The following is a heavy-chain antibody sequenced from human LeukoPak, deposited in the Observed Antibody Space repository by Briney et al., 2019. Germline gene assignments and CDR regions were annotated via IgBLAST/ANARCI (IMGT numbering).Heavy chain of an antibody. Sequence: ASVKVSCKASGGTFSSYAISWVRQAPGQGLEWMGGIIPIFGTANYAQKFQGRVTITADESTSTAYMELSSLRSEDTAVYYCARGQIVLMVYAYYFDYWGQGTLVTVSS. V-gene: IGHV1-69*13. J-gene: IGHJ4*02. D-gene: IGHD2-8*01. CDR2: IIPIFGTA. CDR3: ARGQIVLMVYAYYFDY. CDR1: GGTFSSYA.